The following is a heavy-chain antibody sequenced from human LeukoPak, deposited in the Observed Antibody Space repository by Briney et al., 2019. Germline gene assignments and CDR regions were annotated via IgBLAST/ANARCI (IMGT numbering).Heavy chain of an antibody. CDR1: GFTFSSYG. Sequence: GRSLRLSCAASGFTFSSYGMHCVRQAPGKGLEWVAVISYDGSNKYYADSVKGRFTISRDNSKNTLYLQMNSLRAEDTAVYYCAKVGNDYYYGMDVWGQGTTVTVSS. J-gene: IGHJ6*02. CDR3: AKVGNDYYYGMDV. D-gene: IGHD7-27*01. V-gene: IGHV3-30*18. CDR2: ISYDGSNK.